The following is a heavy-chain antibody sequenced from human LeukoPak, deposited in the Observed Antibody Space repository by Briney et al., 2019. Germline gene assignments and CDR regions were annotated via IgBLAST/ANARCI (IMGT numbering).Heavy chain of an antibody. J-gene: IGHJ4*02. CDR1: GGTFSSYA. Sequence: SVKVSCKASGGTFSSYAISWVRQAPGQGLEWMGGIIPIFGTANYAQKFQGRVTITTDESTSTAYVELSSLRSEDTAVYYCASSRSVRGIAAAGPLFKWGQGTLVTVSS. CDR2: IIPIFGTA. D-gene: IGHD6-13*01. CDR3: ASSRSVRGIAAAGPLFK. V-gene: IGHV1-69*05.